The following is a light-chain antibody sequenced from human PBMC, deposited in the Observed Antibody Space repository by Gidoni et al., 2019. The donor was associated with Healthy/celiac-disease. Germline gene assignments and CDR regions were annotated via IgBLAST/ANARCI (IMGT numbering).Light chain of an antibody. Sequence: EIVMTQSPATLSVSPGERATLSCRASQSVSSNLAWYQQKPGQAPRLLIYDASTRASGIPARFSGSGSGTEFTLTISSLQSEDFAVYYCQQYDNWPPTFXQXTKVXIK. CDR1: QSVSSN. CDR2: DAS. CDR3: QQYDNWPPT. V-gene: IGKV3-15*01. J-gene: IGKJ1*01.